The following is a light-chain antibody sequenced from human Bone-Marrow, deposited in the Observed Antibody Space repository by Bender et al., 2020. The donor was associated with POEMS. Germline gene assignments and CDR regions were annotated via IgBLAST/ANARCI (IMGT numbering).Light chain of an antibody. J-gene: IGLJ2*01. Sequence: QSVLTQPSSASATPGQRVTISCSGSRSNIGSNTVSWYQQLPGTAPKLLIYSNNQRPSGVPDRFSGSKSGTSASLAISGLQSEDEADYYCAVWDDSLTGIFGGGTKLTVL. CDR1: RSNIGSNT. V-gene: IGLV1-44*01. CDR2: SNN. CDR3: AVWDDSLTGI.